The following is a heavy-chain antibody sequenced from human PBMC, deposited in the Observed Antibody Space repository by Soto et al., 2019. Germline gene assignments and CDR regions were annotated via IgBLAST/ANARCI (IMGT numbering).Heavy chain of an antibody. Sequence: ASETLSLTCAVYGGSFSGYYWSWIRQPPGKGLEWIGEINHSGSTNYNPSLKSRVTISVDTSKNQLSLKLSSVTAADTAVYYCARGSDSSGYYSNYYYYGMDVWGQGTTVTVSS. J-gene: IGHJ6*02. D-gene: IGHD3-22*01. CDR3: ARGSDSSGYYSNYYYYGMDV. V-gene: IGHV4-34*01. CDR2: INHSGST. CDR1: GGSFSGYY.